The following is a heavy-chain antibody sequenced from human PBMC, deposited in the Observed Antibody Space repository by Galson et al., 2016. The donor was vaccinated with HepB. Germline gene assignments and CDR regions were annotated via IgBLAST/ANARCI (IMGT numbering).Heavy chain of an antibody. J-gene: IGHJ5*02. D-gene: IGHD4-17*01. Sequence: SVKVSCKASGGTFSSYAISWVRQAPGQGLEWMGGIIPLFGTTDYAQKFQGRITITADGSTSTAFMVLANLRSEDTAVYYCARGARPLTAVMHRRGHLDRWGQGTLVIVSS. V-gene: IGHV1-69*13. CDR3: ARGARPLTAVMHRRGHLDR. CDR1: GGTFSSYA. CDR2: IIPLFGTT.